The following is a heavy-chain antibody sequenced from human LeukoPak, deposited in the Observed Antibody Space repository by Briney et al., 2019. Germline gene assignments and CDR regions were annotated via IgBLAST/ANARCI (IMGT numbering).Heavy chain of an antibody. J-gene: IGHJ4*02. CDR3: ARQGPVWPFDY. V-gene: IGHV6-1*01. CDR1: GDSVSSNSAA. D-gene: IGHD2-8*01. CDR2: TYFRSKWYY. Sequence: SQALSLTCAISGDSVSSNSAAWNWIRQSPSRGLEWLGRTYFRSKWYYDYAVSVKRRITINPDTSENQFSLQLNSVTPEDTAVYFCARQGPVWPFDYWGQGTLVTVSS.